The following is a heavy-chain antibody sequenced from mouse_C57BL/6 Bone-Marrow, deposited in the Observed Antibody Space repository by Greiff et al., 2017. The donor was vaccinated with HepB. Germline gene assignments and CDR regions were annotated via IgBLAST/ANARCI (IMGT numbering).Heavy chain of an antibody. D-gene: IGHD2-3*01. Sequence: QVQLQQPGAELVMPGASVKLSCKASGYTFTSYWMHWVKQRPGQGLEWIGEIDPSDSYTNSNQKFKGKSTLTVDKSSSTAYMQLSSLTSEDSAVYYCARFDGFWYFDVWGTGTTVTVSS. J-gene: IGHJ1*03. V-gene: IGHV1-69*01. CDR1: GYTFTSYW. CDR3: ARFDGFWYFDV. CDR2: IDPSDSYT.